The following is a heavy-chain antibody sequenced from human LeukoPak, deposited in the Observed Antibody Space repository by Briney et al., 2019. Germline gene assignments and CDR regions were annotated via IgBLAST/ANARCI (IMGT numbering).Heavy chain of an antibody. CDR3: ARDPGYCSSTSCNPGGGYYFDY. V-gene: IGHV3-21*01. CDR2: ISSSSSYI. D-gene: IGHD2-2*01. Sequence: RPGGSLRLSCAASGFTFSSYSMNWVRQAPGKGLEWVSSISSSSSYIYYADSVKGRFTISRDNAKNSLYLQMNSLRAEDTAVYYCARDPGYCSSTSCNPGGGYYFDYWGQGTLVTVSS. CDR1: GFTFSSYS. J-gene: IGHJ4*02.